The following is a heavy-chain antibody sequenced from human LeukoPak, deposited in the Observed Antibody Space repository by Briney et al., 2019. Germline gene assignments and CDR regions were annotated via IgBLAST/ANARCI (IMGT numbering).Heavy chain of an antibody. J-gene: IGHJ4*02. Sequence: PSETLSLTSTVSGGSIISYVRSWVRQPAGRGLEWIGHIYTTGSTNYNPSLKSQVTMSVDMSKNHFSLKLISVTAADTAVYYCARHRTGDLLLYYRGQGTLVTVSS. CDR3: ARHRTGDLLLYY. CDR2: IYTTGST. V-gene: IGHV4-4*07. D-gene: IGHD7-27*01. CDR1: GGSIISYV.